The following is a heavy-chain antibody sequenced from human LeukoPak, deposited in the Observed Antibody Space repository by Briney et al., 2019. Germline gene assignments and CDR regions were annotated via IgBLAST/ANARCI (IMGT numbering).Heavy chain of an antibody. CDR3: ARGGFYDRTTNYYLDY. J-gene: IGHJ4*02. D-gene: IGHD3-22*01. Sequence: GGSLRLSCAASGFTFSSYSMNWVRQAPGKGLEWVSSISSSSSYIYYADSVKGRFTISRDNAKNSLYLQMNSLRAEDTAVYYCARGGFYDRTTNYYLDYWGQGTLVTVSS. CDR1: GFTFSSYS. CDR2: ISSSSSYI. V-gene: IGHV3-21*01.